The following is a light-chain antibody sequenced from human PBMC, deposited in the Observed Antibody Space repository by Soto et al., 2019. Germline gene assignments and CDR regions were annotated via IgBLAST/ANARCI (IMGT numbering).Light chain of an antibody. Sequence: EIVLTQSPGTLSLSPGERATLSCRASQSVSSSYLAWYQQKTGQAPRLLIYGASSRATGNPDRFRGSGSGTDFTLTISRMEPEDCAVYYCQQYVYSTARTFGGGTKVKIK. CDR3: QQYVYSTART. V-gene: IGKV3-20*01. CDR1: QSVSSSY. CDR2: GAS. J-gene: IGKJ4*01.